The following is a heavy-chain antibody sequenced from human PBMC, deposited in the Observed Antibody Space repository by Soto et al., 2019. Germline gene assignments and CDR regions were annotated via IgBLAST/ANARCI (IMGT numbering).Heavy chain of an antibody. CDR3: VRYCSSTLCNGVATRTFDY. Sequence: LRLSCAASRFTFSTYEMHWLRQAPGKGLEWVSYISSGGDTVHYADSVKGRFTISRDNTRNSLYLQMNSLRDEDTALYYCVRYCSSTLCNGVATRTFDYWGQGTLVTVSS. V-gene: IGHV3-48*03. D-gene: IGHD2-2*01. J-gene: IGHJ4*02. CDR1: RFTFSTYE. CDR2: ISSGGDTV.